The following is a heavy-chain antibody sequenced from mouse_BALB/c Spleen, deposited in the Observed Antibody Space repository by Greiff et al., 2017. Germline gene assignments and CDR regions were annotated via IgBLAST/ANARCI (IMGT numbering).Heavy chain of an antibody. D-gene: IGHD1-1*01. Sequence: VQLQQSGAELVRPGALVKLSCKASGFNIKDYYMHWVKQRPEQGLEWIGWIDPENGNTIYDTKFQGKASITADTSSNTAYLQLSSLTSEDTAVYYCARTTGFSPLDYWGQGTTLTVSS. J-gene: IGHJ2*01. V-gene: IGHV14-1*02. CDR2: IDPENGNT. CDR3: ARTTGFSPLDY. CDR1: GFNIKDYY.